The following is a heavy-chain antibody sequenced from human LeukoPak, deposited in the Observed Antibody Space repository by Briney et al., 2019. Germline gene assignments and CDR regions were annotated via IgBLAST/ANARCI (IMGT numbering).Heavy chain of an antibody. Sequence: PGGSLRLSCAASGFTFDDYAMHWVRQAPGKGLEWVSGISWNSGSIGYADSVKGRFTISRDNDKHSLYLQMNSLRAEDTAVYYCVRDWGYDSSGYWQKYFDTWGQGTLVTVSS. J-gene: IGHJ4*02. V-gene: IGHV3-9*01. CDR3: VRDWGYDSSGYWQKYFDT. CDR1: GFTFDDYA. CDR2: ISWNSGSI. D-gene: IGHD3-22*01.